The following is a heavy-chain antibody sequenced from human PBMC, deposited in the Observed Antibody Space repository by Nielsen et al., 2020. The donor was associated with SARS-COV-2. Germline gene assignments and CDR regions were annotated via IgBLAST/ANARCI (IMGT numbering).Heavy chain of an antibody. D-gene: IGHD5-18*01. CDR3: AKSAYSYGQGYFDY. V-gene: IGHV3-9*01. CDR2: ISWNSGSI. Sequence: GGSLRLSCAASGFTFDDYAMHWVRQAPGKGLEWVSGISWNSGSIGYADSVKGRFTISRDNAKNSLYLQMNSLRAEDTAVYYCAKSAYSYGQGYFDYWGQGTLVTVSS. CDR1: GFTFDDYA. J-gene: IGHJ4*02.